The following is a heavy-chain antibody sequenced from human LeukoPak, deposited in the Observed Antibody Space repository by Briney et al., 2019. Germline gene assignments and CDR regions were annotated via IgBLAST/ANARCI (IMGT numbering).Heavy chain of an antibody. CDR2: IYYSGST. V-gene: IGHV4-30-4*01. CDR3: ARGQELTGLGY. Sequence: SETLSLTCTVSGGSISSGDYYWSWIRQPPGKGLEWIGYIYYSGSTYYNPSLKSRVTISVDTSKNQFSLKLSSVTAADTAVYYCARGQELTGLGYWGRGTLVTVSS. CDR1: GGSISSGDYY. D-gene: IGHD3-9*01. J-gene: IGHJ4*02.